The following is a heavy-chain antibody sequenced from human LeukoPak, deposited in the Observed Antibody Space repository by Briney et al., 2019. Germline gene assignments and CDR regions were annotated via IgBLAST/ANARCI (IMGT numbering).Heavy chain of an antibody. D-gene: IGHD6-13*01. Sequence: ASVKVSCKVSGYTLTELSMHWVRQAPGKGLEWMGGFDPEDGETIYAQKFQGRVTMTEDTSTDTAYMELSSLRSDDTAMYYCARDLRRIAAAGSRIVVFGYWGQGTLVTVSS. CDR1: GYTLTELS. CDR3: ARDLRRIAAAGSRIVVFGY. V-gene: IGHV1-24*01. CDR2: FDPEDGET. J-gene: IGHJ4*02.